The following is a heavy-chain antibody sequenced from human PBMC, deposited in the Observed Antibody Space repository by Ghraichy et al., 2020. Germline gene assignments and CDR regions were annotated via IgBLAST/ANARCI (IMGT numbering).Heavy chain of an antibody. CDR2: TYYRSKWYH. J-gene: IGHJ3*02. Sequence: SQTLSLTCAISEDSVSSNSAHWNWIRQSPSRGLEWLGRTYYRSKWYHDFAVSVKSRVTVNPDTSKNQFSLQLNSVTPEDTAVYYCARGSNYAFDIWGQGAMVTVSS. CDR3: ARGSNYAFDI. V-gene: IGHV6-1*01. D-gene: IGHD2-8*01. CDR1: EDSVSSNSAH.